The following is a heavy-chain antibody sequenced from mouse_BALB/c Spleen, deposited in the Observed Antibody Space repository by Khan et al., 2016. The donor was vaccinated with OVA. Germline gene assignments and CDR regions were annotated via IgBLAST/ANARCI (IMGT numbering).Heavy chain of an antibody. CDR2: INPKNGVT. CDR3: ARDAGRY. CDR1: GYTFIEYT. V-gene: IGHV1-18*01. D-gene: IGHD3-3*01. Sequence: VQLQQSGPELVKPGASVKISCKTSGYTFIEYTLHWVTQSHGKSLEWIGVINPKNGVTSYNQKFKGKATLTVDKSSSTAYMEFRSLTSEDSAVYYCARDAGRYGGQGTSVTVSS. J-gene: IGHJ4*01.